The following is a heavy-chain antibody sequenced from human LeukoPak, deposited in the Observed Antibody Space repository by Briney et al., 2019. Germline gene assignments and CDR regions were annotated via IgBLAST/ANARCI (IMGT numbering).Heavy chain of an antibody. J-gene: IGHJ4*02. D-gene: IGHD6-6*01. V-gene: IGHV1-3*01. CDR1: GYTFTSYA. CDR3: ARSLSIAARLVDY. Sequence: ASVKVSCKASGYTFTSYAMHWVRQAPGQRLEWMGWINAGNGNTKYSQKFQGRVTITRDTSASTAYMELSSLRSEDTAVYYCARSLSIAARLVDYWGQGTLVTVSS. CDR2: INAGNGNT.